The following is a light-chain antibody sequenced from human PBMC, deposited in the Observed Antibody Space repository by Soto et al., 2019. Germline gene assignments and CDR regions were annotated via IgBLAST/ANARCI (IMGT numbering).Light chain of an antibody. CDR1: QDISAY. CDR2: SAS. CDR3: QKFNTAPLT. V-gene: IGKV1-27*01. J-gene: IGKJ5*01. Sequence: DIQMTQSPSSLSASVGDRVTITCRASQDISAYLAWYQQKPGKVPKLLIYSASTLQSGVPSPFSGSGSGTDFTLTISSLQPEDVETYYCQKFNTAPLTFGQGTLLEIK.